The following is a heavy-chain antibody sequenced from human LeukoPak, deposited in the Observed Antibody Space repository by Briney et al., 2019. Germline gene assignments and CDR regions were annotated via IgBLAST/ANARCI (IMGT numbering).Heavy chain of an antibody. CDR3: ASDSTYYYDSSGLFY. CDR1: GGTFSSYA. V-gene: IGHV1-69*01. Sequence: GSSVKVSCKASGGTFSSYAISWVRQAPGQGLEWMGGIIPIFGTANYAQKFQGRVTITADESTSTAYMELSILRSEDTAVYYCASDSTYYYDSSGLFYWGQGTLVTVSS. CDR2: IIPIFGTA. J-gene: IGHJ4*02. D-gene: IGHD3-22*01.